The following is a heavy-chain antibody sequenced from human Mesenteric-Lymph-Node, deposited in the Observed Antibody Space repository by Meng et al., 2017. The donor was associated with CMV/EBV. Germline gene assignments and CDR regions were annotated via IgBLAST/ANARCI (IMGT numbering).Heavy chain of an antibody. V-gene: IGHV1-3*04. Sequence: QVQLVKSGAEVKKPGASVKVSCKASGYTFSSYAMHWVRQAPGQRLEWMGWINIVEDKTKTSQNFQGRVTLTRDTSANTAYMELSSLRSDDTAVYYCARTNNWGFDYWGQGTLVPSPQ. CDR1: GYTFSSYA. CDR3: ARTNNWGFDY. D-gene: IGHD3-16*01. CDR2: INIVEDKT. J-gene: IGHJ4*02.